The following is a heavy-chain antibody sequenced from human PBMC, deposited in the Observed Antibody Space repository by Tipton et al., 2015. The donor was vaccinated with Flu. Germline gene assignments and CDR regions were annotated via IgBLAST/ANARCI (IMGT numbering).Heavy chain of an antibody. D-gene: IGHD7-27*01. V-gene: IGHV3-33*03. CDR2: IRYDGSYK. CDR1: GFTFSSYD. J-gene: IGHJ4*02. CDR3: ATLTGDDY. Sequence: RSLRLSCAASGFTFSSYDMNWVRQAPGKGLEWVAIIRYDGSYKYYAESVKGRFTISRDNTKKSLYLQLNSLRAEDTANYYCATLTGDDYWGQGIMVTVSS.